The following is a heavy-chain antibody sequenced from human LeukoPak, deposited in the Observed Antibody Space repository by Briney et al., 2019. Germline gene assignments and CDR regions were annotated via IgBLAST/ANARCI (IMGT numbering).Heavy chain of an antibody. V-gene: IGHV1-18*01. J-gene: IGHJ6*03. CDR1: GYTFTSYG. CDR2: ISAYNGNT. Sequence: ASLKVSCKASGYTFTSYGISWVRQAPGQGLEWMGWISAYNGNTNYAQKLQGRVTMTTDTSTSTAYMALRSLRSADTAVYYCARAESQLTGYYSYYYSIAVCGKATTVTVSS. CDR3: ARAESQLTGYYSYYYSIAV. D-gene: IGHD2-2*01.